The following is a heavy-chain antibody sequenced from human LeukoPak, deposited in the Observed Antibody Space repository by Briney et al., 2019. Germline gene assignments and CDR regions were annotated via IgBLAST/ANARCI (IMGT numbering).Heavy chain of an antibody. CDR3: ARAYCSGGSCYSSRGMFDP. CDR1: GGSISNYY. D-gene: IGHD2-15*01. V-gene: IGHV4-59*01. J-gene: IGHJ5*02. Sequence: PSETLSLTCTVSGGSISNYYWSWIRQPPGKGLEWIGYIYYSGSTNYNPSLKSRVTISLDTSKNQFSLKLSSVTAADTAVYYCARAYCSGGSCYSSRGMFDPWGQGTLVTVSS. CDR2: IYYSGST.